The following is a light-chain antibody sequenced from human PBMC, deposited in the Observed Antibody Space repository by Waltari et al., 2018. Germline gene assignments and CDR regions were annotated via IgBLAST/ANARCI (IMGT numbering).Light chain of an antibody. CDR2: VNSDGSH. Sequence: QLVLTQSPSASASLVASVKLTCTLSSGHSSNVIAWHQQQPGKGPRYLMKVNSDGSHSKGDDIPDRFSGAGSGAERYLTISSLQSEDEADYYCQTGGHGTWVFGGGTKLTVL. J-gene: IGLJ3*02. V-gene: IGLV4-69*01. CDR1: SGHSSNV. CDR3: QTGGHGTWV.